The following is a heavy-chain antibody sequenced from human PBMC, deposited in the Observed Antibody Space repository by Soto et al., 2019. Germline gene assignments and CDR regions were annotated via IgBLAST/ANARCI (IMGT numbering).Heavy chain of an antibody. D-gene: IGHD5-18*01. Sequence: GGSLRLSCAASGFTFSSYAMSWVRQAPGKGLEWVSAISGSGGSTYYADSVKGRFTISRDDSKNTLYLQMNSLRADDTAVYYCAKVMVKNWFDPWGQGTLVTVSS. V-gene: IGHV3-23*01. CDR1: GFTFSSYA. CDR3: AKVMVKNWFDP. J-gene: IGHJ5*02. CDR2: ISGSGGST.